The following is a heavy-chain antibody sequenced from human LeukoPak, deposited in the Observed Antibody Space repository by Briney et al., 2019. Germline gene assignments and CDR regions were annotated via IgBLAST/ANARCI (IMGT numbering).Heavy chain of an antibody. Sequence: GGSLRLSCTASGFTFGDYAMSWVRQAPGKGLDGVGFIRSKAYGGTTEYAASVKARFTISRDDSKTIAYLQMNSLKTEDTAVYYCTREAATGYYYGSGDFDYWGQGTLVTVSS. D-gene: IGHD3-10*01. V-gene: IGHV3-49*04. J-gene: IGHJ4*02. CDR2: IRSKAYGGTT. CDR3: TREAATGYYYGSGDFDY. CDR1: GFTFGDYA.